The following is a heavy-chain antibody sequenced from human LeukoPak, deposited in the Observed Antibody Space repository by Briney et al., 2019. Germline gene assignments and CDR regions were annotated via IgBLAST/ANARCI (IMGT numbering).Heavy chain of an antibody. Sequence: GRSLRLSCAASGFTFTSYDMHWVRQAPGKGLEWVALIWCDGSNTYYTDSVRGRFTISRDNSKSTLYLQMNSLRAEDTAIYYCAGDRKSGNFLGEFDHWGLGTLVTVSS. CDR1: GFTFTSYD. J-gene: IGHJ5*02. CDR2: IWCDGSNT. CDR3: AGDRKSGNFLGEFDH. D-gene: IGHD1-26*01. V-gene: IGHV3-33*01.